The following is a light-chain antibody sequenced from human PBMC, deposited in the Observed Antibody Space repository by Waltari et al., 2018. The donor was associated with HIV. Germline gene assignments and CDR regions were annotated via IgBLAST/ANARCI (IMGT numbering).Light chain of an antibody. Sequence: QSILTQPPSVSGAPGQRVTISCTGSSSNIGAGFDVHWYQQLPGTAPKLLVDGDNSRASWIPDRFFGSKSGSSASLAITGLQAEDEADYYCQSYDSSLSGSLVFGGGTKLNVL. CDR3: QSYDSSLSGSLV. V-gene: IGLV1-40*01. CDR1: SSNIGAGFD. CDR2: GDN. J-gene: IGLJ2*01.